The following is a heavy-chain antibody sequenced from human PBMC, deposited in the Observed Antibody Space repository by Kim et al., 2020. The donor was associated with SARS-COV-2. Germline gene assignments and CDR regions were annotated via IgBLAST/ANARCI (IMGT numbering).Heavy chain of an antibody. J-gene: IGHJ5*02. Sequence: SETLSLTCTVSGGSISSYYWSWIRQPPGKGLEWIGYIYYSGSTNYNPSLKSRVTISVDTSKNQFSLKLSSVTAADTAVYYCARVELTMYSSSSEPNWLDPWGQGTLVTVSS. D-gene: IGHD6-6*01. CDR1: GGSISSYY. CDR2: IYYSGST. CDR3: ARVELTMYSSSSEPNWLDP. V-gene: IGHV4-59*13.